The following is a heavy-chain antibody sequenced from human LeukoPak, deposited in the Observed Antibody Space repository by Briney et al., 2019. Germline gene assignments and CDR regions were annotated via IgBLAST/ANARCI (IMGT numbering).Heavy chain of an antibody. CDR1: GFTFSSYG. CDR2: ISYDGSNK. J-gene: IGHJ3*02. Sequence: PGGSLRLSCAASGFTFSSYGMHWVRQAPGKGLEWVAVISYDGSNKYHADSVKGRFTISRDNSENTLHLQMNSLRPEDTAVYYCARVGATHGIDAFDIWGQGTMVTVSS. D-gene: IGHD1-26*01. V-gene: IGHV3-30*03. CDR3: ARVGATHGIDAFDI.